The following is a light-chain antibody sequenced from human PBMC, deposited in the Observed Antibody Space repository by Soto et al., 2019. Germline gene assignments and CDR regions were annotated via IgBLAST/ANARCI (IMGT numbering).Light chain of an antibody. J-gene: IGKJ1*01. V-gene: IGKV3-15*01. CDR2: GAF. Sequence: IVMTQSPDTLSVSPGERATLSCRASQSITEKVVWCQQKSGQAPRLLIFGAFTRAAGVPARFSGSGSGTEFNLTISRLQSEDSAVYLCQQYSNWTKTFGQGTKVDIK. CDR3: QQYSNWTKT. CDR1: QSITEK.